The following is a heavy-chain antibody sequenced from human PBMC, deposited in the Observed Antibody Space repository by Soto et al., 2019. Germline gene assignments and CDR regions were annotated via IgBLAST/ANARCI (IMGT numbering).Heavy chain of an antibody. CDR2: IRSIPDSDAT. D-gene: IGHD4-17*01. CDR3: TRLNSETTVTTSDDYYGIAG. Sequence: SLILSCASSGFTFIGSALHWVRQASGKGLEWVGRIRSIPDSDATAYAASVKGRFTISRDDSKNTAYLQMNSLKTEDTAVYYCTRLNSETTVTTSDDYYGIAGCGQGDTVTV. CDR1: GFTFIGSA. V-gene: IGHV3-73*01. J-gene: IGHJ6*02.